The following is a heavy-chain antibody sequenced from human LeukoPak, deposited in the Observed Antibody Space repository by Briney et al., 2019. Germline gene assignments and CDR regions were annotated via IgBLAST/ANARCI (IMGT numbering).Heavy chain of an antibody. CDR3: ARGSYDYVWGSYQPYYFDY. D-gene: IGHD3-16*02. J-gene: IGHJ4*02. CDR1: GGSISNDIYS. V-gene: IGHV4-30-2*01. Sequence: PSETLSLTCTVSGGSISNDIYSWSWIRQPPGKGLGWIGYIFYTGSTYYNPSLKSRVTISVDRSKTQFSLKLTSVTAADTAVYYCARGSYDYVWGSYQPYYFDYWGQGTLVTVSS. CDR2: IFYTGST.